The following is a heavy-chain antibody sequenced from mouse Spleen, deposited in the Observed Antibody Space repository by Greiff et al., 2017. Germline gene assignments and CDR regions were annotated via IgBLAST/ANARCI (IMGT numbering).Heavy chain of an antibody. D-gene: IGHD4-1*01. V-gene: IGHV1-50*01. CDR2: IDPSDSYT. CDR1: GYTFTSYW. CDR3: ASSNWAFAY. Sequence: VQLQQSGAELVKPGASVKLSCKASGYTFTSYWMQWVKQRPGQGLEWIGEIDPSDSYTNCNQKFKGKATLTVDTSSSTAYMQLSSLTSEDSAVYYCASSNWAFAYWGQGTLVTVSA. J-gene: IGHJ3*01.